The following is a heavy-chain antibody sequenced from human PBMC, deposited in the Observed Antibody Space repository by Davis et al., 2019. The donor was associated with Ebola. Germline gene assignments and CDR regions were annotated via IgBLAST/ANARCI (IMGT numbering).Heavy chain of an antibody. D-gene: IGHD3-22*01. Sequence: AASVKVFCKASGYTFTGYYMHWVRQAPGQGLEWMGRINPNSGGTNYAQKFQGRVTMTRDTSTSTVYMELSSLRSEDTAVYYCARDRDSSGYRVPFDYWGQGTLVTVSS. V-gene: IGHV1-2*06. CDR2: INPNSGGT. CDR3: ARDRDSSGYRVPFDY. CDR1: GYTFTGYY. J-gene: IGHJ4*02.